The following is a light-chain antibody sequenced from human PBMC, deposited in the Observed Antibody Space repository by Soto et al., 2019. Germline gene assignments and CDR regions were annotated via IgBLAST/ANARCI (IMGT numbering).Light chain of an antibody. CDR2: EVS. Sequence: QSALTQPASVSGSPGQSITISCTGTSSDVGGYNFVSWYQQHPGKAPRLIIYEVSSRPSGVSYRFSGSKSGNTASLTISGLQAEDEADYYCSSYTLRNTLALFGRGPKLTVL. CDR1: SSDVGGYNF. CDR3: SSYTLRNTLAL. J-gene: IGLJ3*02. V-gene: IGLV2-14*01.